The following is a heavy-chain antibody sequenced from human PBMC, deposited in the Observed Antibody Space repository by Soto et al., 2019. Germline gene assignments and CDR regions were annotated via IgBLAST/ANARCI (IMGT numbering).Heavy chain of an antibody. V-gene: IGHV1-69*13. CDR3: ASGRWAATVVTPSWFDP. D-gene: IGHD4-17*01. Sequence: SVKVSCKASGGTFSSYAISWVRQAPGQGLEWMGGIIPIFGTANYAQKFQGRVTIAADESTSTAYMELSSLRSEDTAVYYCASGRWAATVVTPSWFDPWGQGTLVTVSS. CDR1: GGTFSSYA. CDR2: IIPIFGTA. J-gene: IGHJ5*02.